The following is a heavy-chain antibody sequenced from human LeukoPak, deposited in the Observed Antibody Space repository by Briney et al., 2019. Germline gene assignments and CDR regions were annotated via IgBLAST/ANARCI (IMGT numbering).Heavy chain of an antibody. D-gene: IGHD3-22*01. CDR3: ARAIHDSSGYYQYYFDY. CDR2: INWNGGST. CDR1: GSTFSSFA. Sequence: GGSLRLSCAASGSTFSSFAMSWVRQAPGKGLEWVSGINWNGGSTGYADSVKGRFTISRDNAKNSLYLQMNSLRAEDTALYYCARAIHDSSGYYQYYFDYWGQGTLVTVSS. J-gene: IGHJ4*02. V-gene: IGHV3-20*04.